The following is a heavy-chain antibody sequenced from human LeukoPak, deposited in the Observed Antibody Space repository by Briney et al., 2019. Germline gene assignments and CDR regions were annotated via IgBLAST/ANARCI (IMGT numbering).Heavy chain of an antibody. D-gene: IGHD2-8*01. CDR2: ISDSGAST. J-gene: IGHJ4*02. CDR3: AKGTLRIMVYALFDY. CDR1: GFTFCTYW. V-gene: IGHV3-23*01. Sequence: GGSLRLSCAASGFTFCTYWMHWVRQAPGQGLEWVSGISDSGASTYYADSVKGRFTISRDNSKSTLYLQMNSLRAEDTAVYYCAKGTLRIMVYALFDYWGQGTLVTVSS.